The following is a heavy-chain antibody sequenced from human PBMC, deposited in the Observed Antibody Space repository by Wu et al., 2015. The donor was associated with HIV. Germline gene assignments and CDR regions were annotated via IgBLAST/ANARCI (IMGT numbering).Heavy chain of an antibody. CDR3: ARDPILTGVKFLDP. Sequence: QVQLVQSGAEVKKPGASVKVSCKASGYTFIDYYIHWLRQVRGQGLEWMGWINPKSGGTKYAQKFQGRVTMTRDTSISTASLELNRLRSDDTAVYYCARDPILTGVKFLDPWGQDPGHRLL. J-gene: IGHJ5*02. D-gene: IGHD7-27*01. V-gene: IGHV1-2*02. CDR1: GYTFIDYY. CDR2: INPKSGGT.